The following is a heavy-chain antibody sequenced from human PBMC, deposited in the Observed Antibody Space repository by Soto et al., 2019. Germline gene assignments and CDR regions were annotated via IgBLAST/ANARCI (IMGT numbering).Heavy chain of an antibody. Sequence: EVQLVESGGGLVQPGGSLRLSCAASGFTFSSYWMRWVRQAAGKGLEWVASIKQDGSEKYYVDSVKGRFTISRDNAKNSLYLQMNSLRAEDTAVYYCARSSSSAFDYWGQGTLVTVSS. J-gene: IGHJ4*02. CDR2: IKQDGSEK. CDR3: ARSSSSAFDY. CDR1: GFTFSSYW. D-gene: IGHD6-6*01. V-gene: IGHV3-7*01.